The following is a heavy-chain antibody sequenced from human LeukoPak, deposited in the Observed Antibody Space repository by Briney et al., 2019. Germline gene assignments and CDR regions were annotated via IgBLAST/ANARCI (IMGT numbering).Heavy chain of an antibody. CDR1: GFTLDDYT. CDR2: ISWDGDST. Sequence: GGSLRLSCAASGFTLDDYTMHWVRQAPGKGLEWVSLISWDGDSTYYADSVKGRFTISRDNSKNSLYLQMNSLRTEDTALYYCAKDFSSWTAAYYYYYMDVWGKGTTVTVSS. J-gene: IGHJ6*03. D-gene: IGHD6-13*01. CDR3: AKDFSSWTAAYYYYYMDV. V-gene: IGHV3-43*01.